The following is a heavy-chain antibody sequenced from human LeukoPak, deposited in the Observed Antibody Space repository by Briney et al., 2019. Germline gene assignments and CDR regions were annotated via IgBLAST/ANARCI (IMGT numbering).Heavy chain of an antibody. J-gene: IGHJ3*02. CDR3: AKSNGYGLIDI. Sequence: SETLSLTCTVSGGSISYFYWSWIRQPAGKGLEWIGRIYTSGSTNYNPSLKSRVTISLDTSRNQFSLKLNSVTAADTAVYYCAKSNGYGLIDIWGQGTMVTVSS. V-gene: IGHV4-4*07. CDR1: GGSISYFY. CDR2: IYTSGST. D-gene: IGHD3-22*01.